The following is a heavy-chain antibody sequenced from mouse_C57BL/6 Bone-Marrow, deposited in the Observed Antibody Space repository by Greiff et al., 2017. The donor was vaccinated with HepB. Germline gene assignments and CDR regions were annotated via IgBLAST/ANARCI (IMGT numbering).Heavy chain of an antibody. J-gene: IGHJ2*01. CDR2: IDPSDSYT. D-gene: IGHD1-1*01. CDR3: YYGSSYY. Sequence: QVQLQQPGAELVKPGASVKLSCKASGYTFTSYWMQWVKQRPGQGLEWIGEIDPSDSYTNYNQKFKGKGTLTVDTSSSTAYMQLSSLTSEDSAVYYCYYGSSYYWGRGTALTVSS. V-gene: IGHV1-50*01. CDR1: GYTFTSYW.